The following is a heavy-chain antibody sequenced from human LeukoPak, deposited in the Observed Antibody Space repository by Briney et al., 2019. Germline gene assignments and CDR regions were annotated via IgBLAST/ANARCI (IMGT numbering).Heavy chain of an antibody. V-gene: IGHV4-30-4*01. J-gene: IGHJ6*02. CDR2: IYYSGST. CDR1: GGSISSGDYY. Sequence: SETLSLTCTVSGGSISSGDYYWSWIRQPPGKGLEWIGYIYYSGSTYYNPSLKSRVTISVDTSKTQFSLKLSSVTAADTAVYYCAREIKSYYYYGMDVWGQGTTVTVSS. CDR3: AREIKSYYYYGMDV.